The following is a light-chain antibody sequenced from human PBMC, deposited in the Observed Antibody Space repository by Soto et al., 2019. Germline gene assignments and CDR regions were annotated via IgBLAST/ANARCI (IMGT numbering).Light chain of an antibody. Sequence: MTQSPPPLSAFPGERTPHSCSSSQSVGNNLAWYRQKPGQAPRLLIYDASTRATGIPARFSGSGSGTDFTLTISSLEPEDFAVYYCQQRSNWPPITFGQGTRRRL. J-gene: IGKJ5*01. V-gene: IGKV3-11*01. CDR1: QSVGNN. CDR2: DAS. CDR3: QQRSNWPPIT.